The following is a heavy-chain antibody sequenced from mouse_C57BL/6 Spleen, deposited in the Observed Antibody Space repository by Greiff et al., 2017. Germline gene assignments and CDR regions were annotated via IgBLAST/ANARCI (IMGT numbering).Heavy chain of an antibody. V-gene: IGHV3-6*01. J-gene: IGHJ2*01. Sequence: EVQLVESGPGLVKPSPSLSLSCSVSGYSITSGYYWNWIRQFPGNKLEWMGYIRYDGSNNYNPTLKKRISITRNTSKNQFFLKLNSVTSEESATYYCARGHYFDYWGQGTTLTVSS. CDR3: ARGHYFDY. CDR2: IRYDGSN. CDR1: GYSITSGYY.